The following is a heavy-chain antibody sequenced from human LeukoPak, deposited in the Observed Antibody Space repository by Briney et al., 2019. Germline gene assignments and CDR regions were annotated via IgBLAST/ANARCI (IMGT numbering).Heavy chain of an antibody. CDR2: INHSGST. Sequence: SETLSLTCAVYGGSFSGYYWSWIRQPPGKGLEWIGEINHSGSTNYNPSLESRVTVSVDKSKNQFSLKLSSVTAADTAVYYCARVWSLYSYGGPRMDVWGKGTTVTISS. V-gene: IGHV4-34*01. CDR3: ARVWSLYSYGGPRMDV. CDR1: GGSFSGYY. D-gene: IGHD5-18*01. J-gene: IGHJ6*04.